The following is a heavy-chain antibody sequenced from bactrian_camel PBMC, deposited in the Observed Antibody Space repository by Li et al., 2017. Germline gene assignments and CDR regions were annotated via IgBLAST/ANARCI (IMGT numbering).Heavy chain of an antibody. CDR3: VKPNPDARGGFDH. D-gene: IGHD1*01. J-gene: IGHJ4*01. Sequence: HGQLVESGGGSVQTGGSLRLSCVASGYTAVRSCIGWFRQPPGKEREGVAIIDSDGSTGYEDSVKGRFTISKDNAKNTLYLQMNSLKPEDTAVYYCVKPNPDARGGFDHWGQGTQVTVS. CDR1: GYTAVRSC. V-gene: IGHV3S55*01. CDR2: IDSDGST.